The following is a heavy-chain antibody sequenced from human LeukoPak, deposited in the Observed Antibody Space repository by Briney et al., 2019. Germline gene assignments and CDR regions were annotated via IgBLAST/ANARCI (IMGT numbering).Heavy chain of an antibody. J-gene: IGHJ3*02. CDR2: IYHSGST. V-gene: IGHV4-30-2*01. Sequence: PSQTLSLTCAVSGGSISSGGYSWSWIRQPPGKGLEWIGYIYHSGSTYYNPSLKSRVTISVDRSKNQFSLKLSSVTAADTAVYYCARKFYGDYGGAFDIWGQGTMVTVSS. D-gene: IGHD4-17*01. CDR3: ARKFYGDYGGAFDI. CDR1: GGSISSGGYS.